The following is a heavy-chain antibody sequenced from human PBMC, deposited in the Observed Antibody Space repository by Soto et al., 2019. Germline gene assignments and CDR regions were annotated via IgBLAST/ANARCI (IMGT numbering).Heavy chain of an antibody. V-gene: IGHV4-61*01. J-gene: IGHJ4*02. CDR2: IYYSGST. D-gene: IGHD6-13*01. CDR1: GGSVSSGSYY. CDR3: AREIAAAGNEGDY. Sequence: QVQLQESGPGLVKPSETLSLTCTVSGGSVSSGSYYWSWIRQPPGKGLEWIGYIYYSGSTNYNPSLKSRVTISVDTSKNQFSLKLSSVTAADTAVYYCAREIAAAGNEGDYWGQGTLVTVSS.